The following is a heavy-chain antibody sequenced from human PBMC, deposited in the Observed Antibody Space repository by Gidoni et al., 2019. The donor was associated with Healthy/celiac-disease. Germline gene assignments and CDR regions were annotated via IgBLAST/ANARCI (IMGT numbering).Heavy chain of an antibody. Sequence: QVQLQESGPGLVKPSETLSLTCTVSGGSISSYYWSWIRQPAGKGLEWIGRIYTSGSTNYNPSLKSRVTMSVDTSKNQFSLKLSSVTAADTAVYYCARDNGQYSSSWDDYYYGMDVWGQGTTVTVSS. CDR2: IYTSGST. D-gene: IGHD6-13*01. CDR1: GGSISSYY. V-gene: IGHV4-4*07. CDR3: ARDNGQYSSSWDDYYYGMDV. J-gene: IGHJ6*02.